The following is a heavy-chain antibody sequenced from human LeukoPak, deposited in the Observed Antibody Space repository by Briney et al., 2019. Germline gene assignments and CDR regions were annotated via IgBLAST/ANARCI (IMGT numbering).Heavy chain of an antibody. Sequence: ASVKVSCKAFGYTFTSYAMNWVRQAPGQGLEWMGWINTNTGNPTYAQGFTGRFVFSLDTSVSTAYLQISSLKAEDTAIYYCARDDGAHYYDSSGYYGWFDPWGQGTLVTFSS. D-gene: IGHD3-22*01. CDR2: INTNTGNP. J-gene: IGHJ5*02. V-gene: IGHV7-4-1*02. CDR1: GYTFTSYA. CDR3: ARDDGAHYYDSSGYYGWFDP.